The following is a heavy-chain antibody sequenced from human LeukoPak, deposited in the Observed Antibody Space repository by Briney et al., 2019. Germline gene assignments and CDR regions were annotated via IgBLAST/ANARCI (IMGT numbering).Heavy chain of an antibody. CDR2: IYTSGST. J-gene: IGHJ4*02. V-gene: IGHV4-4*07. Sequence: KSSETLSLTCTVSGGSISSYYWSWIRQPAGKGLEWIGRIYTSGSTSYNPSLKSRVTISVDTSKNQFSLKLTSVTAADTAVYYCARGGGATRIDYWGQGTLVTVSS. D-gene: IGHD5-12*01. CDR3: ARGGGATRIDY. CDR1: GGSISSYY.